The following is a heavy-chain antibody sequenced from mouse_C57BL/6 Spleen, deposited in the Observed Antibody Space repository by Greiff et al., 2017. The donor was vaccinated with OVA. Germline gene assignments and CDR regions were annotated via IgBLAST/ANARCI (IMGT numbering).Heavy chain of an antibody. CDR2: ISSGSSTI. V-gene: IGHV5-17*01. J-gene: IGHJ1*03. CDR3: AMRWYFEV. Sequence: EVKLVESGGGLVKPGGSLKLSCAASGFTFSDYGMHWVRQAPEKGLEWVAYISSGSSTIYYADTVKGRFTISRDNAKNTLFMQMTRLRSGDTAMYYWAMRWYFEVWGRGTSVTVSS. CDR1: GFTFSDYG.